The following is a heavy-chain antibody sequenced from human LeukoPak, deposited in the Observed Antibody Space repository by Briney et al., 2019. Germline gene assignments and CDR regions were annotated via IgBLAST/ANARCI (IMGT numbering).Heavy chain of an antibody. CDR3: ARGNRDTSGFYFYYGMDV. D-gene: IGHD6-19*01. Sequence: PGRSLRLSCAASGFTFDDYAMFWVRQAPGKGLEWVSGISWDSRNIGYAASVKGRFTTSRDNGKNSLYLQMNSLGPDDTALYYCARGNRDTSGFYFYYGMDVWGPGSTVTVSS. V-gene: IGHV3-9*01. CDR1: GFTFDDYA. J-gene: IGHJ6*02. CDR2: ISWDSRNI.